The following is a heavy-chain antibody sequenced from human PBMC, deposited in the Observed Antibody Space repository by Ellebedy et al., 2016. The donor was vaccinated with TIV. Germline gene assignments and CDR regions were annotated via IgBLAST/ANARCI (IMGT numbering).Heavy chain of an antibody. Sequence: AASVKVSCKASGYSFTDNGITWVRQAPGQGPEGMGWISGLNGNTKYAQKLQGRVTMTTATSTSSAYLELRSLRSDDTAVYYCAKTGGYGAYNWGHIGLDLWGQGTTVTVSS. CDR3: AKTGGYGAYNWGHIGLDL. J-gene: IGHJ6*02. V-gene: IGHV1-18*04. CDR2: ISGLNGNT. CDR1: GYSFTDNG. D-gene: IGHD1-1*01.